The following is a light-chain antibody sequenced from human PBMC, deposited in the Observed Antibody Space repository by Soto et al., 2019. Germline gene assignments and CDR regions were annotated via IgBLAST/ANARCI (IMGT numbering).Light chain of an antibody. V-gene: IGKV1-39*01. CDR1: QSIRSN. CDR3: QQSYNTQST. J-gene: IGKJ1*01. CDR2: AAS. Sequence: DIQMTQSPASLSASVGDRVTITCRASQSIRSNLYWYQQKPGKAPKLLIYAASSLQSGVPSRFSGSGSGTDFTLTITSLQHEDFATYFCQQSYNTQSTLGQGTKVDIK.